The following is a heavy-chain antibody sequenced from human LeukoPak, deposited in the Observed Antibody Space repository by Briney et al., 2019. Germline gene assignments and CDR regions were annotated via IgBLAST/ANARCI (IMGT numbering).Heavy chain of an antibody. V-gene: IGHV4-39*01. CDR3: ARQFYYDSGGSHY. D-gene: IGHD3-22*01. J-gene: IGHJ4*02. CDR1: GGSISNSNHY. Sequence: PSETLSLTCKVSGGSISNSNHYWSWIRQPPGKGLEWIGSIFYSGSTYYNPSLESRVTISVDTSKNQFSLKLSSVTAADTAVYYCARQFYYDSGGSHYWGQGTLVTVSS. CDR2: IFYSGST.